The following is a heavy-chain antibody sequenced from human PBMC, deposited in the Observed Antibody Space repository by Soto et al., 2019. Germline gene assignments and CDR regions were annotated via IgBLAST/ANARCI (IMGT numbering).Heavy chain of an antibody. CDR1: GGTFSSYA. V-gene: IGHV1-69*12. Sequence: QVQLVQSGAEVKKPGSSVKVSCKASGGTFSSYAISWVRQAPGQGLEWMGGIIPIFGTANYAQKFQGRVTITADESTSTAYMELSSLRSEDTAVYYCARDRRDCSGGSCYATHFDYWGQGTLVTVSS. J-gene: IGHJ4*02. D-gene: IGHD2-15*01. CDR3: ARDRRDCSGGSCYATHFDY. CDR2: IIPIFGTA.